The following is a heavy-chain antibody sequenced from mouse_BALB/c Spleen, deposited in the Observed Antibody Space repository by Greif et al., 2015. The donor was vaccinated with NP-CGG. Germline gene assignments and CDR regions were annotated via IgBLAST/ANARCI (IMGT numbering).Heavy chain of an antibody. V-gene: IGHV2-4-1*01. CDR2: IWSGGST. D-gene: IGHD1-1*01. Sequence: QVQLKQSGPGLVQPSQSLSITCTVSGFSLTSYGVHWVRQSPGKGLEWLGVIWSGGSTDYNAVFISRLSISKDNSKSQVFFKMNSLQADDTAIYYCARTLYGSSFDYWGQGTTLTVSS. J-gene: IGHJ2*01. CDR1: GFSLTSYG. CDR3: ARTLYGSSFDY.